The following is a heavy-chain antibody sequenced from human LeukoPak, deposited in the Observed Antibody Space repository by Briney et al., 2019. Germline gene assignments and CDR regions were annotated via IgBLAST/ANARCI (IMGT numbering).Heavy chain of an antibody. D-gene: IGHD1-26*01. CDR3: ARESGSYVFDY. CDR1: GYTFTSYY. V-gene: IGHV1-46*01. Sequence: ASVKVSCKASGYTFTSYYMHWVRQAPGQGLEWMGIINPSGGSTSCAQKFQGRVTMTRDMSTSTVYMELSSLRSEDTAVYYCARESGSYVFDYWGQGTLVTVSS. J-gene: IGHJ4*02. CDR2: INPSGGST.